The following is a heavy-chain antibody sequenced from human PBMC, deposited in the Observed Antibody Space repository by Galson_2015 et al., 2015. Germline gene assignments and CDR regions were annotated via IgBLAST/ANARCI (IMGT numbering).Heavy chain of an antibody. CDR3: ATNAIGSYGADY. J-gene: IGHJ4*02. V-gene: IGHV3-33*01. CDR1: GFTFSSYG. D-gene: IGHD3-10*01. CDR2: IWYDGSNK. Sequence: LRLSCAASGFTFSSYGMHWVRQAPGKGLEWVAFIWYDGSNKYYADSVKGRFTISRDNSKNTLYLQMNSLRAEDTAVYYCATNAIGSYGADYWGQGTLVTVSS.